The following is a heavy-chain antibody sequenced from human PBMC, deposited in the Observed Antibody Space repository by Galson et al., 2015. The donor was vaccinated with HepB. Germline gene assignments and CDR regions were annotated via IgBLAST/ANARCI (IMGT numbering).Heavy chain of an antibody. V-gene: IGHV1-46*01. CDR1: GYTFTSYY. J-gene: IGHJ6*02. CDR3: AREEVATIENYYYGMDV. CDR2: INPSGGST. D-gene: IGHD5-24*01. Sequence: SVKVSCKASGYTFTSYYMHWVRQAPGQGLEWMGIINPSGGSTSYAQKFQGRVTMTRDTSTSTVYMELSSLRSEDTAVYYCAREEVATIENYYYGMDVWGQGTTVTVSS.